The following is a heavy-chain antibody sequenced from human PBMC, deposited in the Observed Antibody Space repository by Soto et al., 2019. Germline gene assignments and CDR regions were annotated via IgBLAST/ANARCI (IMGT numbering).Heavy chain of an antibody. D-gene: IGHD3-9*01. CDR1: GGSISSYY. CDR3: ARVGRDDILTHFDY. V-gene: IGHV4-59*01. J-gene: IGHJ4*02. Sequence: SETLSLTCTVSGGSISSYYWSWIRQPPGKGLEWIGYIYYSGSTNYNPSLKSRVTISVDTSKNQFSLKLSSVTAADTAVYHCARVGRDDILTHFDYWGQGTLVTVSS. CDR2: IYYSGST.